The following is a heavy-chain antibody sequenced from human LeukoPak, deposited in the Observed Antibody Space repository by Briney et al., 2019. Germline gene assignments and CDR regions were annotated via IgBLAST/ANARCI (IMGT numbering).Heavy chain of an antibody. J-gene: IGHJ5*02. V-gene: IGHV3-7*05. Sequence: GGSLRLSCAASGFTFSNYWMIWVRQAPGKGLEWVGNIKQDGSEKRYADSVRGRFTISRDNAQTSLYLQMNSLRAEDTAVYYCARASDPWLQLTWGQGTLVTVSS. CDR1: GFTFSNYW. D-gene: IGHD5-24*01. CDR3: ARASDPWLQLT. CDR2: IKQDGSEK.